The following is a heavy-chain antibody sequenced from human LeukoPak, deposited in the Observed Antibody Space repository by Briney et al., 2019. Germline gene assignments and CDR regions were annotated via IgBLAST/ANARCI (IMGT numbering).Heavy chain of an antibody. CDR2: ISSSSSYI. V-gene: IGHV3-21*01. Sequence: GGSLRLSCAASGFTFSSYSMNWVRQAPGKGLEWVSSISSSSSYIYYADSVKGRFTISRDNAKNSLYLQMNSLRAEDTAVYYCAKDIARGGRTRYFDYWGQGTLVTVSS. CDR3: AKDIARGGRTRYFDY. CDR1: GFTFSSYS. J-gene: IGHJ4*02. D-gene: IGHD1-26*01.